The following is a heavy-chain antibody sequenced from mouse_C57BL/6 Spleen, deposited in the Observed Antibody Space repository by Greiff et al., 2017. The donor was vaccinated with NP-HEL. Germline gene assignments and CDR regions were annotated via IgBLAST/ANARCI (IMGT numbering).Heavy chain of an antibody. Sequence: VQLQQSGAELVRPGSSVKLSCKASGYTFTSYWMHWVKQRPIQGLEWIGNIDPSDSETHYNQKFKDKATLTVDKSSSTAYMQLSSLTSEDSAVYDCARAGSYYAMDYWGQGTSVTVSS. V-gene: IGHV1-52*01. CDR2: IDPSDSET. J-gene: IGHJ4*01. CDR3: ARAGSYYAMDY. D-gene: IGHD3-1*01. CDR1: GYTFTSYW.